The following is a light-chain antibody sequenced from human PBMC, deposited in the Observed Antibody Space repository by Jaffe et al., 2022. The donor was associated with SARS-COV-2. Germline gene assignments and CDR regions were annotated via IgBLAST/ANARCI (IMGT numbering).Light chain of an antibody. Sequence: DIQMTQSPSSVSASVGDRVTITCRASQGLSGYLAWYQQRPGKAPKLLIYAASSLPSGVPSRFSGSGSGTDFALTISSLQPEDFATYYCQQATSFPITFGQGTRLEIK. CDR2: AAS. V-gene: IGKV1-12*01. CDR1: QGLSGY. J-gene: IGKJ5*01. CDR3: QQATSFPIT.